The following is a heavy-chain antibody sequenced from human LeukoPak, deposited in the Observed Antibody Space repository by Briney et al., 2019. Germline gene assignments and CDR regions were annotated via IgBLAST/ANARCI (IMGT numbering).Heavy chain of an antibody. Sequence: PGGSLGLSCAASGFTFSSYWMHWVRQAPGKGLVWVSRINSDGSSTSYADSVKGRFTISRDNAKDTLYLQMNSLRAEDTAVYYCARDRNIDFWSGYDHYNWFDPWGQGTLVTVSS. CDR3: ARDRNIDFWSGYDHYNWFDP. J-gene: IGHJ5*02. D-gene: IGHD3-3*01. CDR1: GFTFSSYW. CDR2: INSDGSST. V-gene: IGHV3-74*01.